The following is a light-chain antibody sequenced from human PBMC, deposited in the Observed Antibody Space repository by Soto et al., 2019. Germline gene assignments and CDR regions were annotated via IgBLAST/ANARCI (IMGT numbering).Light chain of an antibody. J-gene: IGKJ5*01. CDR2: DSS. CDR1: HDINNY. CDR3: QQFDNLPVT. V-gene: IGKV1-33*01. Sequence: DIQMTQSPSSLSASVGDRVTIICQASHDINNYLNWYQQKPGKAPKLLIYDSSNLEIEVPPRFSGSGYGTRFSFTISSLQPEDIATYYCQQFDNLPVTFGQGTRLEIK.